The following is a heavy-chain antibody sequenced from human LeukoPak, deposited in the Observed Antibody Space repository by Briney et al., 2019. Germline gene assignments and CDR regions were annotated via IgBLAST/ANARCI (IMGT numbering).Heavy chain of an antibody. CDR1: GFTFSSYA. D-gene: IGHD6-19*01. CDR3: AKDLYSSGWFPFDY. V-gene: IGHV3-23*01. J-gene: IGHJ4*02. Sequence: GGSLRLSCAASGFTFSSYAMSWVRQAPGKGLEWVSAISGSGGSTYYADSVKGRFTISRDNSKNTLYLQMNSLRAEDTTIYYCAKDLYSSGWFPFDYWGQGTLVTVSS. CDR2: ISGSGGST.